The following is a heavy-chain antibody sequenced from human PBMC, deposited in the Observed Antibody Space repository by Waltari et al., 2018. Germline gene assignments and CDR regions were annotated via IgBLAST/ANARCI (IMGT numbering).Heavy chain of an antibody. V-gene: IGHV4-39*01. CDR2: IYYSGST. CDR3: ARDGIAARQGGRRKGAFDI. Sequence: QLQLQESGPGLVKPSETLSLNCTVHGGSIRSSSYYWGWIRQPPGTGLEWIGSIYYSGSTYYNPSLKSRVTISVDTSKNQFSLKLSSVTAADTAVYYCARDGIAARQGGRRKGAFDIWGQGTMVTVSS. J-gene: IGHJ3*02. D-gene: IGHD6-6*01. CDR1: GGSIRSSSYY.